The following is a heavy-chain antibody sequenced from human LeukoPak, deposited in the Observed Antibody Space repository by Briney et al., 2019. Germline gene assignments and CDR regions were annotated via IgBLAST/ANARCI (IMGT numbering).Heavy chain of an antibody. CDR1: RFTFSNYG. CDR2: IWYDGSNK. D-gene: IGHD5-18*01. J-gene: IGHJ4*02. V-gene: IGHV3-33*01. Sequence: AGGSLRLSCAASRFTFSNYGMHWVRQAPGKGLEWVAVIWYDGSNKYYADSVKGRFTISRDNSKNTLYLQINSLRAEDTAVYYCARDPGRGYTYGYGFDDWGQGTLVTVSS. CDR3: ARDPGRGYTYGYGFDD.